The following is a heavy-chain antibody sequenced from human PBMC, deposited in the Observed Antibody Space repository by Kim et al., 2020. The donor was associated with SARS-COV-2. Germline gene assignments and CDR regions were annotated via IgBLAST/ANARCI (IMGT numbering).Heavy chain of an antibody. Sequence: SVKVSCKASGGTFSSYAISWVRQAPGQGLEWMGRIIPILGIANYAQKFQGRVTITADKSTSTAYMELSSLRSEDTAVYYCARDPTWFGEGHNWFDPWGQGTLVTVSS. CDR1: GGTFSSYA. CDR3: ARDPTWFGEGHNWFDP. V-gene: IGHV1-69*04. D-gene: IGHD3-10*01. J-gene: IGHJ5*02. CDR2: IIPILGIA.